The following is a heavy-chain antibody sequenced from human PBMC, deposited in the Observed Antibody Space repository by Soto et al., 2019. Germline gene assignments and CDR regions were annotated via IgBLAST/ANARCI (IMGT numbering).Heavy chain of an antibody. V-gene: IGHV1-69*01. J-gene: IGHJ6*02. CDR1: GGTFSSYA. D-gene: IGHD2-15*01. Sequence: QVQLVQSGAEVKKPGSSVKVSCKAPGGTFSSYAISWVRQAPGQGLEWMGGIIPIFGTANYAQKFQGRVKITAHQSTRTGYMKRSSRRCEETAVSYCARSRGGSSSLETHYSSYYSMDVWGPGTRVNVSS. CDR2: IIPIFGTA. CDR3: ARSRGGSSSLETHYSSYYSMDV.